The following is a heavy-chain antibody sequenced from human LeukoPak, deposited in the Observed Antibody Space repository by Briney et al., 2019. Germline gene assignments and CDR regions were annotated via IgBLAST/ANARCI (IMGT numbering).Heavy chain of an antibody. CDR2: ISYDGSNK. D-gene: IGHD2-15*01. Sequence: GGSLRLSCAASGFTFSSYDMHWVRQAPGKGLEWVAVISYDGSNKYYADSVKGRFTISGDNSKNTLYLQMNSMRAEDTAVYYCARERSGDRSDYFDYWGQGTLVTVSS. CDR1: GFTFSSYD. J-gene: IGHJ4*02. V-gene: IGHV3-30*03. CDR3: ARERSGDRSDYFDY.